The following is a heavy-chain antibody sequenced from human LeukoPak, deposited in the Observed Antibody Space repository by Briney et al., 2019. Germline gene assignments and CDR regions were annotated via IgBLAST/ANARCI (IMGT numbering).Heavy chain of an antibody. V-gene: IGHV4-61*01. D-gene: IGHD6-19*01. J-gene: IGHJ4*02. Sequence: QPSETLSLTCTVSGDSISSGSYYWSWIRQPPGKGLEWVGYISYSGSTNYNPSLKSRVTISVDTSKNQFSLKLSSVTAADTAIYYCARDGRAGSLFAYWGQGTLVTVSS. CDR2: ISYSGST. CDR1: GDSISSGSYY. CDR3: ARDGRAGSLFAY.